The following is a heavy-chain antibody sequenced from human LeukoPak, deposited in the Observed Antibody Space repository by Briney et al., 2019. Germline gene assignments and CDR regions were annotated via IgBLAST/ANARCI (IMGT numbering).Heavy chain of an antibody. V-gene: IGHV3-53*01. CDR3: TTVNY. CDR2: IYSDNT. Sequence: GGSLRLSCTVSGFTVSSNSMSWVRQAPGKGLEWVSFIYSDNTHYYDSVKGRFTISRDNSKNTPYLQLSSLRAADTAVYYCTTVNYWGQGTLVTVSS. CDR1: GFTVSSNS. J-gene: IGHJ4*02.